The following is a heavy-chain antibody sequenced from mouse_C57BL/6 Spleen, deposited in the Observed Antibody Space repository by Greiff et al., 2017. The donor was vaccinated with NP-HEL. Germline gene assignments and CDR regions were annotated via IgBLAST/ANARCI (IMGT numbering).Heavy chain of an antibody. CDR2: IDPENGDT. V-gene: IGHV14-4*01. J-gene: IGHJ3*01. CDR3: TTGRGTWFAY. CDR1: VFHIHDDS. Sequence: VPLQPSVASLVRPGASVPLSCTASVFHIHDDSLPLVQQRPDQGLVWIGWIDPENGDTEYASKFQGKATITADTSSNTAYLQLSSLTSEDTAVYYCTTGRGTWFAYWGQGTLVTVSA.